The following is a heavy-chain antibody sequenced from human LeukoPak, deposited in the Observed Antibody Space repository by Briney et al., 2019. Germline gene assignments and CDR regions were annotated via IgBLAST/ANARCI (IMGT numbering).Heavy chain of an antibody. CDR1: GDSVSNTTTA. Sequence: SQTLSLTCAISGDSVSNTTTAWNWIRQPPSRGLEWLGRTYYRSKWYHEYAISVRSRIMINSDTSKTQFSLHLNSVTPDDTAVYYCARGYSMSYWGQGTLVAVSS. V-gene: IGHV6-1*01. J-gene: IGHJ4*02. D-gene: IGHD5-12*01. CDR3: ARGYSMSY. CDR2: TYYRSKWYH.